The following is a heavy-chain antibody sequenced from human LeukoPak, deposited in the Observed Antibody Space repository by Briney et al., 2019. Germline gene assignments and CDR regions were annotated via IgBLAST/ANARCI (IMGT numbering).Heavy chain of an antibody. V-gene: IGHV1-2*02. Sequence: ASVKVSCKASGYTFSGYYLHWVRQAPGQGLEWMGWINPNSGGTNYAQKFQGRVTMTRDTSISTAYMDLSRLRSDDTAVYYCARGSIVGATFDYFDYWGQGTLVTVSS. CDR2: INPNSGGT. CDR3: ARGSIVGATFDYFDY. J-gene: IGHJ4*02. CDR1: GYTFSGYY. D-gene: IGHD1-26*01.